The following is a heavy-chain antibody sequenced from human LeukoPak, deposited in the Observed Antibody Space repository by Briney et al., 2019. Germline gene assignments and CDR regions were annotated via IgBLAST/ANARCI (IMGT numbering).Heavy chain of an antibody. Sequence: ASVKVSCKASGYTFTSYGISWVRQAPGQGLEWMGWINPNSGGTNYAQKFQGRVTMTRDTSISTAYMELSRLRSDDTAVYYCARVFVDIVVDNRNFDYWGQGTLVTVSS. CDR3: ARVFVDIVVDNRNFDY. J-gene: IGHJ4*02. CDR1: GYTFTSYG. V-gene: IGHV1-2*02. CDR2: INPNSGGT. D-gene: IGHD2-2*03.